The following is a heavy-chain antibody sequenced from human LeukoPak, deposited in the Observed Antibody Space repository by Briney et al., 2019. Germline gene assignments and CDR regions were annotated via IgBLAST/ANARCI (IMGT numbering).Heavy chain of an antibody. J-gene: IGHJ4*02. D-gene: IGHD6-13*01. CDR2: SDSSR. Sequence: SDSSRYYADSVKGRFTISRDNSKNTLYLQMSSLRAEDTAVYYCARAPYSSSWRTTGIRFDYWGQGTLVTVSS. CDR3: ARAPYSSSWRTTGIRFDY. V-gene: IGHV3-53*05.